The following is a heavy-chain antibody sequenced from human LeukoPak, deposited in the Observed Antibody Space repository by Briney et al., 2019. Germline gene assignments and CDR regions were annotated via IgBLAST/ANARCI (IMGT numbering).Heavy chain of an antibody. CDR2: ISYDGSNK. V-gene: IGHV3-30*03. CDR1: GFTFINYG. D-gene: IGHD6-19*01. Sequence: GGSLRLSCAASGFTFINYGMHWVRQAPGKGLEWVSFISYDGSNKYSADSVKGRFTISRDNAKNSVYLQINRLRAEDTAVYYCARRGTIAVPVFWFDPWGQGTLVIVSS. J-gene: IGHJ5*02. CDR3: ARRGTIAVPVFWFDP.